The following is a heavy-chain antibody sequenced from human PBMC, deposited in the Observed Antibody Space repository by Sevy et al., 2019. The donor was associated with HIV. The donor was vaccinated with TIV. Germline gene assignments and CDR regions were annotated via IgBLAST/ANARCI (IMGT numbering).Heavy chain of an antibody. CDR2: SSWNGADI. CDR3: AKGQQLITQSGSYFYYGMNV. Sequence: GGSLRLSCAASNLTFEDYAMHWVRRAPGKGLEWVSDSSWNGADIGFAASVKGRFTISRDNAKSSVYLQINSLTPEDTGVYYCAKGQQLITQSGSYFYYGMNVWGQGTTVTVSS. D-gene: IGHD6-13*01. CDR1: NLTFEDYA. J-gene: IGHJ6*02. V-gene: IGHV3-9*01.